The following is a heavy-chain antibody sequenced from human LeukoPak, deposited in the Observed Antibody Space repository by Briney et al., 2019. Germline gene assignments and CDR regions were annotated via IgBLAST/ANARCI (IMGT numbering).Heavy chain of an antibody. D-gene: IGHD3-22*01. CDR2: IYYSGST. CDR1: GGSISSYY. V-gene: IGHV4-59*01. J-gene: IGHJ4*02. CDR3: ARHYDSTGYYFDY. Sequence: SETLSLTCTVSGGSISSYYWSWIRQPPGKGLEWIGYIYYSGSTNYNPSLKSRVTISVDTSRNQFSLRLNSVTAADTAVYYCARHYDSTGYYFDYWGQGTLVTVSP.